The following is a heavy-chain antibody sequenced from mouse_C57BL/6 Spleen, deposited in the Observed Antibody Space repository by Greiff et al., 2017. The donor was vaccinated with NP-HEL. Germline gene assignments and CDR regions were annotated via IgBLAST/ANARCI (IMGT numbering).Heavy chain of an antibody. CDR3: ARWGTTVVATGYFGY. V-gene: IGHV1-59*01. CDR1: GYTFTSYW. J-gene: IGHJ2*01. D-gene: IGHD1-1*01. Sequence: VQLQQPGAELVRPGTSVKLSCKASGYTFTSYWMHWVKQRPGQGLEWIGVIDPSDSYTNYNQKLKGKATLTVDTSSSTAYMQRSSLTSEDSAVYYCARWGTTVVATGYFGYWGQGTTLTVSS. CDR2: IDPSDSYT.